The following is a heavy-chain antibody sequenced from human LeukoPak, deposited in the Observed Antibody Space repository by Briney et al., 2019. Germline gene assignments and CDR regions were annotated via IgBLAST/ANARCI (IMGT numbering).Heavy chain of an antibody. CDR3: ARKQTGTMYDV. CDR1: GGSISSSSYY. Sequence: PSETLSLTCIVPGGSISSSSYYWAWIRQSPGKGVEWIGTFSSGGNAYYNPSLTSRVSISKDTSDNQFSLRLYSVTAADTAVYYCARKQTGTMYDVWGQGTQVTVSS. V-gene: IGHV4-39*07. CDR2: FSSGGNA. J-gene: IGHJ4*02. D-gene: IGHD1-7*01.